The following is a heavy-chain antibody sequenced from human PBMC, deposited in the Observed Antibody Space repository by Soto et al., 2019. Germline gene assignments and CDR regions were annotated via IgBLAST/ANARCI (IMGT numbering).Heavy chain of an antibody. V-gene: IGHV1-3*01. CDR1: GYTFTSYA. D-gene: IGHD4-4*01. Sequence: ASVKVSCKASGYTFTSYAIHWVRQAPGQRLEWMGWINAGNGNTKYSQKFQGRVTITRDTSASTAYMELSSLRSEDTAVYYCARERLTTRAKFDYWGQGTLVTVSS. CDR3: ARERLTTRAKFDY. J-gene: IGHJ4*02. CDR2: INAGNGNT.